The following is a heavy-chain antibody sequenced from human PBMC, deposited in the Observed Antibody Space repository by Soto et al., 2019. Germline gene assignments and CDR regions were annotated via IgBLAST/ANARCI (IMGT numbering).Heavy chain of an antibody. CDR3: ARDQPGYSYGYGLGY. Sequence: EVQLVESGGGLVKPGGSLRLSWAPSGFTFSSYSMNWVRQAPGKGLEWVSSISSSSSYIYYADSVKGRFTISRDNAKNSLYLQMNSLRAEDTAVYYCARDQPGYSYGYGLGYWGQGTLVTVSS. J-gene: IGHJ4*02. D-gene: IGHD5-18*01. V-gene: IGHV3-21*01. CDR2: ISSSSSYI. CDR1: GFTFSSYS.